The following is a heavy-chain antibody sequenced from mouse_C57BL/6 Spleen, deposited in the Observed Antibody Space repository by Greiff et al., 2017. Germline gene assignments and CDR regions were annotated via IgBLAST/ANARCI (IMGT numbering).Heavy chain of an antibody. CDR3: ARRQYWALDY. CDR2: IYPGDGDT. CDR1: GYTFTSYG. D-gene: IGHD4-1*01. Sequence: QVQLQQSGAELARPGASVKLSCKASGYTFTSYGISWVKQRTGKGLEWIGQIYPGDGDTNYNGKFKGKATLTADTSSSTAYMQLSSLTSEDSAVYFCARRQYWALDYWGQGTTLTVSS. V-gene: IGHV1-81*01. J-gene: IGHJ2*01.